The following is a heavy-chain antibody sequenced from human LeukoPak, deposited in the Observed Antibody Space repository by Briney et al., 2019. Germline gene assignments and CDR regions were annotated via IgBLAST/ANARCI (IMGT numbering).Heavy chain of an antibody. CDR2: IYTSGST. CDR3: ARGLIYGDYLDY. CDR1: GGSISSGSYY. J-gene: IGHJ4*02. D-gene: IGHD4-17*01. Sequence: PSETLFLTCTVSGGSISSGSYYWSWIRQPAGKGLEWIGRIYTSGSTNYNPSLKSRVTISVDTSKNQFSLKLSSVTAADTAVYYCARGLIYGDYLDYWGQGTLVTVSS. V-gene: IGHV4-61*02.